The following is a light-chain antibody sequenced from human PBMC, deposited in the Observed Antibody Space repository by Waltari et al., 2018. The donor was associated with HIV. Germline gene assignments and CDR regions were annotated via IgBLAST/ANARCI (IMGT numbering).Light chain of an antibody. CDR1: QSVFFGSNNKNY. CDR2: WAS. J-gene: IGKJ4*01. V-gene: IGKV4-1*01. Sequence: IVMTQSPDSLTVSLGERATINCKSSQSVFFGSNNKNYLAWYQQKPGQPPKLLFYWASTRESGVPDRFSVSGSGTDFTLTISSLRTEDVAVCYCQQYYSSPLTFGGGTKVEI. CDR3: QQYYSSPLT.